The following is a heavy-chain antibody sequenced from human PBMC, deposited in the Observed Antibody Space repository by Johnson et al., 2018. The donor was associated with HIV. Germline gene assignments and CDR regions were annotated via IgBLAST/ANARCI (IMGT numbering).Heavy chain of an antibody. CDR2: LNWNGGST. CDR1: GFTFDDYD. V-gene: IGHV3-20*04. J-gene: IGHJ3*02. Sequence: VQLLESGGGVVRPGGSLRLSCAASGFTFDDYDMSWVRQAPGKGLEWVSGLNWNGGSTVYADSVKGRFTISRDNSKNSLYLQMNSLRAEDTAVYYCARRIAVPDAFDIWGQGTMVTVSS. D-gene: IGHD6-19*01. CDR3: ARRIAVPDAFDI.